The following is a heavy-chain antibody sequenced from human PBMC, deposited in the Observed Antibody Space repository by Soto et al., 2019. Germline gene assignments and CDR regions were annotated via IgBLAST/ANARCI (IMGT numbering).Heavy chain of an antibody. V-gene: IGHV4-39*01. CDR3: ARHNSFEGATTGDFDY. D-gene: IGHD1-26*01. Sequence: QLQLQESGPGLVKPSETLSLTCTVSGGSISSSSYYWGWIRQPPGKGLEWIGSIYYSGSTYYNPSLKSRVTISVDTSKNQFSLKLSSVTAADTAVYYCARHNSFEGATTGDFDYWGQGTLVTVSS. CDR1: GGSISSSSYY. CDR2: IYYSGST. J-gene: IGHJ4*02.